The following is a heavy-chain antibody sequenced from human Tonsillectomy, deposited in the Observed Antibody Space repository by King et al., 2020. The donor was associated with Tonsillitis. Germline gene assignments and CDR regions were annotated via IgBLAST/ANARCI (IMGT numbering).Heavy chain of an antibody. CDR3: ARSPFWGSDSSHHLSYNDY. CDR1: GFMFISYV. V-gene: IGHV3-30*03. J-gene: IGHJ4*02. Sequence: VQLVESGGGVVQPGRSLRLSCAASGFMFISYVLHWVRQAPGKGREWGAVTTHDGGTSYYAESVKGRFTISKDNSKNTLYLQMNSLTAEDTAVYYCARSPFWGSDSSHHLSYNDYWGQGTLVTVSS. D-gene: IGHD3-22*01. CDR2: TTHDGGTS.